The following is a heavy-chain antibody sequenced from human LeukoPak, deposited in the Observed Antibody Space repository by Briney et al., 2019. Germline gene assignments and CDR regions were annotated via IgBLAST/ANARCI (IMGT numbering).Heavy chain of an antibody. CDR2: IYYSGST. CDR1: GGSISSSSYY. CDR3: ARNVVPAANYDY. J-gene: IGHJ4*02. Sequence: PSETLSLTCTVSGGSISSSSYYWGWIRQPPGKGLEWIGSIYYSGSTYYNPSLKSRVTISVDTSKNQFSLKLSSVTAADTAVYYCARNVVPAANYDYWGQGTLVAVSS. D-gene: IGHD2-2*01. V-gene: IGHV4-39*01.